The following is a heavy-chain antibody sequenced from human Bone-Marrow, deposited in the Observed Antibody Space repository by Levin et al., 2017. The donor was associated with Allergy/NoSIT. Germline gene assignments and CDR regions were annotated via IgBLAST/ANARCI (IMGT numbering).Heavy chain of an antibody. CDR1: GFSLSRSGVG. CDR2: IFWDDDK. V-gene: IGHV2-5*02. J-gene: IGHJ3*01. CDR3: AHRPDCSGSTICSTHDAFDV. Sequence: SGPTLVKPTQTLTLTCTFSGFSLSRSGVGVGWIRQPPGKGLEWLAFIFWDDDKRYSPSLENRLTITKDTAKNQVVLTMTNVDGADTATYYCAHRPDCSGSTICSTHDAFDVWGQGTMVGVTS. D-gene: IGHD2-15*01.